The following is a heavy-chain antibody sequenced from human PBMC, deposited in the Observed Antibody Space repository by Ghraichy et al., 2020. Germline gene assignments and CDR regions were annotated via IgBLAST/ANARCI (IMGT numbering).Heavy chain of an antibody. V-gene: IGHV4-39*01. CDR1: GGSISSSSYY. CDR3: ARRMTTVTSRYFDL. Sequence: SETLSLTCTVSGGSISSSSYYWGWIRQPPGKGLEWIGSIYYSGSTYYNPSLKSRVTISVDTSKNQFSLKLSSVTADDTAVYYCARRMTTVTSRYFDLWGRGTLVTVAA. CDR2: IYYSGST. D-gene: IGHD4-17*01. J-gene: IGHJ2*01.